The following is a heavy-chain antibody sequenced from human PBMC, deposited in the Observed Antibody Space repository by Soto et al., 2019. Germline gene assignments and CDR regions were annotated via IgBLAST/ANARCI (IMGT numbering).Heavy chain of an antibody. CDR2: ISYDGSNK. CDR1: GFTFSSYA. CDR3: ARVLYSSGWYLSAGAFDI. Sequence: GGSLRLSCAASGFTFSSYAMHWVRQAPGKGLEWVAVISYDGSNKYYADSVKGRFTISRDNSKNTLYLQMNSLRAEDTAVYYCARVLYSSGWYLSAGAFDIWGQGTMVTVSS. J-gene: IGHJ3*02. V-gene: IGHV3-30-3*01. D-gene: IGHD6-19*01.